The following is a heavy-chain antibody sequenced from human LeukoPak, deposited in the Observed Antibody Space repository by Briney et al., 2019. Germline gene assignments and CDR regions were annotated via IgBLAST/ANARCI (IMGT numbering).Heavy chain of an antibody. V-gene: IGHV3-53*01. CDR2: IYSDGRT. Sequence: GGSLRLSCAASGFTVSSNYMSWVRQAPGKGLEWVSVIYSDGRTYYADSVKGRFTISRDNAKNSLYLQMNSLRAEDTAVYYCARFPDPKNYYGMDVWGQGTTVTVSS. J-gene: IGHJ6*02. CDR3: ARFPDPKNYYGMDV. CDR1: GFTVSSNY.